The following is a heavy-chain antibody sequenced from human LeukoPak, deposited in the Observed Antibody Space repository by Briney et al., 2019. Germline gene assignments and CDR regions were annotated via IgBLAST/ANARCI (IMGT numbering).Heavy chain of an antibody. V-gene: IGHV1-2*02. CDR3: ARDYSSSWSYYDSSGYPDY. D-gene: IGHD3-22*01. CDR1: GYTFTGYY. J-gene: IGHJ4*02. Sequence: ASVKVSCKASGYTFTGYYMHWVRQAPGQGLEWMGWINPNSSGTNYAQKFQGRVTMTRDTSISTAYMELSRLRSDDTAVYYCARDYSSSWSYYDSSGYPDYWGQGTLVTVSS. CDR2: INPNSSGT.